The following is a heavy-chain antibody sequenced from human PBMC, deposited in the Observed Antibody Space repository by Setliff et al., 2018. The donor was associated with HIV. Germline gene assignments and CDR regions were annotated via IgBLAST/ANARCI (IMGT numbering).Heavy chain of an antibody. CDR1: GGSISSYY. CDR2: IYTSGST. Sequence: SETLSLTCTVSGGSISSYYWSWIRQPPGKGLEWIGYIYTSGSTNYNPSLKSRVTISVDTSKNQFSLKLSSVTAADTAVYYCAREGVGATPGYFDYWGQGTLVTVSS. J-gene: IGHJ4*02. CDR3: AREGVGATPGYFDY. V-gene: IGHV4-4*08. D-gene: IGHD1-26*01.